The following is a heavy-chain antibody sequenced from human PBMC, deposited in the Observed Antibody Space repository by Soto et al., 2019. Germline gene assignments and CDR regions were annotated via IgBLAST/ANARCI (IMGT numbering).Heavy chain of an antibody. CDR1: GFTFSSYA. CDR2: ISSNGGST. CDR3: VKVGYSSSWYSHMGYYYYGMDV. V-gene: IGHV3-64D*08. D-gene: IGHD6-13*01. J-gene: IGHJ6*02. Sequence: EVQLVESGGGLVQPGGSLRLSCSASGFTFSSYAMHWVRQAPGMGLEYVSAISSNGGSTYYADSVKGRFTISRDNSKNTLYLQMSSLRAEDTAVYYCVKVGYSSSWYSHMGYYYYGMDVWGQGTTVTVSS.